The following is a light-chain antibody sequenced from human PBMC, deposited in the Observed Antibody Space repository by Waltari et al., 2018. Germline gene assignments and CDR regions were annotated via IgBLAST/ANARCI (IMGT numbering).Light chain of an antibody. V-gene: IGKV3-15*01. CDR2: GIS. J-gene: IGKJ1*01. Sequence: DIVMTQSPVSLSLSVGETATLSCRASDTFGSNLAWYQQKAGQAPRLLIFGISTRAAGVPDRISGSGSGTEFTLTIKRLQSDDFAFYFCQQYNDWPWTFGQGTEVEIK. CDR3: QQYNDWPWT. CDR1: DTFGSN.